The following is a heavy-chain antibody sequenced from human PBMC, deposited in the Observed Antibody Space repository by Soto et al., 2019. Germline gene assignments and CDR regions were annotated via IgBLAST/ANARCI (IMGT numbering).Heavy chain of an antibody. CDR2: IYYSGST. Sequence: QVQLQESGPGLVKPSQTLSLTCSVSSGSISNNNYYWTWIRQHPGKDLEWLGYIYYSGSTFYNPSLEGRLTISVDTSKYQFSLKLSSVTAADTAIYFCARVATSGMHFYFDSWGQGALVTVSS. J-gene: IGHJ4*02. V-gene: IGHV4-30-4*01. CDR3: ARVATSGMHFYFDS. CDR1: SGSISNNNYY.